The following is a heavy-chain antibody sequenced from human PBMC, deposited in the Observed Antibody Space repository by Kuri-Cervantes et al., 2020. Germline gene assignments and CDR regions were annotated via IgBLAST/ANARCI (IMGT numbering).Heavy chain of an antibody. J-gene: IGHJ6*02. V-gene: IGHV3-66*01. CDR3: AKDYYDSSGYYYYYYGMDV. CDR1: GFTVSSNY. D-gene: IGHD3-22*01. CDR2: IYSGGST. Sequence: LTCAASGFTVSSNYMSWVRQAPGKGLEWVSVIYSGGSTYYADSLKGRFIISRDNSKNTLYLQMNSLRAEDTAVYYCAKDYYDSSGYYYYYYGMDVWGQGTTVTVSS.